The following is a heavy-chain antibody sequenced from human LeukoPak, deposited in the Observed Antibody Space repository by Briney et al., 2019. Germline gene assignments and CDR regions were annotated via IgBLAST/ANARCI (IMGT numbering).Heavy chain of an antibody. CDR1: GFTLSGYW. V-gene: IGHV3-74*01. D-gene: IGHD1-26*01. J-gene: IGHJ4*02. CDR3: AQGGSPGAFDY. Sequence: GGSLRLSCAASGFTLSGYWMHWVRQAPGKGLVWVSRIDGDGSSTSYADSVKGRFTISRDNARNTLYLQMNSLRVEDTAVYYCAQGGSPGAFDYWGQGTLVTVSS. CDR2: IDGDGSST.